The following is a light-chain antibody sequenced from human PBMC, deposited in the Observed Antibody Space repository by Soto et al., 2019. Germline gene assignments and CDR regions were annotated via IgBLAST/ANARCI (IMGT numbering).Light chain of an antibody. Sequence: EIVMTQSPATLSVSPGERATLSCRASQSLSSNLAWYQQKVGQAPRLLIYGASTRATGIPTRFSGSGSGTDFTLTISNLHSEDFAVYYCQQYNEWPPLTFGPGTKVDMK. CDR1: QSLSSN. V-gene: IGKV3-15*01. J-gene: IGKJ3*01. CDR2: GAS. CDR3: QQYNEWPPLT.